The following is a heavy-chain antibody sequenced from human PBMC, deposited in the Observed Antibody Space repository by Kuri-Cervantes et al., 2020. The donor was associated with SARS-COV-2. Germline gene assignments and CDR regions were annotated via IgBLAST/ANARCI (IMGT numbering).Heavy chain of an antibody. CDR3: AKIGTQYFSAGRCYVDY. V-gene: IGHV3-23*01. Sequence: GESLKISCAASGFTFSSYAMSWVRQAPGKGLEWVAAISGSGGSKYYADSVKGRFTISRDNSKNTLYLQMNSLRAEDTAVYYCAKIGTQYFSAGRCYVDYWGQGTMVTVSS. CDR2: ISGSGGSK. D-gene: IGHD2-15*01. J-gene: IGHJ4*02. CDR1: GFTFSSYA.